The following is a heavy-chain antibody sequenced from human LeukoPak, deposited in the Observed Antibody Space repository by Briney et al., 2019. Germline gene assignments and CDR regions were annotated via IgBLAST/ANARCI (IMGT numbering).Heavy chain of an antibody. V-gene: IGHV4-31*03. Sequence: SETLSLTCTVSGGSISSGGYYWSWIRQHPVKGLESVGYIDYSGSTYYNPSLKSRLTISMDTSKNQFSLRLSSVTAADTAVYYCARDPGKDGYNYSFDYWGQGTLVTVSS. CDR1: GGSISSGGYY. J-gene: IGHJ4*02. CDR2: IDYSGST. D-gene: IGHD5-24*01. CDR3: ARDPGKDGYNYSFDY.